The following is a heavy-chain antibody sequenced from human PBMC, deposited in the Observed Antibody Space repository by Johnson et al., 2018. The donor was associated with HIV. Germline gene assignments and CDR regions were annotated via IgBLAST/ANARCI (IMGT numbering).Heavy chain of an antibody. J-gene: IGHJ3*02. V-gene: IGHV3-11*04. CDR2: ISSSGSNI. CDR1: GITVGTNY. D-gene: IGHD3-9*01. CDR3: AREEGTDILTRGDAFDI. Sequence: QVQLVESGGGVVQPGGSLRLSCAASGITVGTNYMSWVRQAPGKGLEWVSYISSSGSNIYYADSVKGRFTVSRDNAKKSLYLQMNSLRAEDTAVYYCAREEGTDILTRGDAFDIWGQGTMVTVSS.